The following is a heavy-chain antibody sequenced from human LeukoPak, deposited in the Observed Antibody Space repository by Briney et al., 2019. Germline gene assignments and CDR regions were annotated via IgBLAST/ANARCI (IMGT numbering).Heavy chain of an antibody. CDR2: INPTSGGT. D-gene: IGHD5/OR15-5a*01. CDR1: GYTFIGYY. CDR3: ARLVGLSTAASY. J-gene: IGHJ4*02. V-gene: IGHV1-2*02. Sequence: ASVKVSCKASGYTFIGYYLHWVRQAPGQGLEWMGWINPTSGGTNYAQKFQDRVTMTKDTSINTAYMELSRLTSDDTAVYYCARLVGLSTAASYWGQGTLVIVSS.